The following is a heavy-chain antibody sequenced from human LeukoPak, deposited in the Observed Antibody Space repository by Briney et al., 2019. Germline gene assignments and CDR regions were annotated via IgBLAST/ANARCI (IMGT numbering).Heavy chain of an antibody. V-gene: IGHV4-59*01. D-gene: IGHD1-26*01. CDR2: IYYSGST. CDR3: ARGGSYYGYFDY. Sequence: SETLSLTXTVSGGSISSYYWSWIRQPPGKGLEWIGYIYYSGSTNYNPSLKSRVTISVDTSKNQFSLKLSSVTAADTAVYYGARGGSYYGYFDYWGQGTLVTVSS. J-gene: IGHJ4*02. CDR1: GGSISSYY.